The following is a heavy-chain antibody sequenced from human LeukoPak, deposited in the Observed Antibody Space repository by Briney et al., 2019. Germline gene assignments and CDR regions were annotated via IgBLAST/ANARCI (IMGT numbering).Heavy chain of an antibody. CDR3: ASVQLERRGGFDY. CDR1: GGSISSSSYY. D-gene: IGHD1-1*01. CDR2: IYYSGST. Sequence: SETLSLTCTVSGGSISSSSYYWGWIRQPPGKGLEWIGSIYYSGSTYYNPSLKSRVTISVDTSKNQFSLKLSSVTAADTAVYYCASVQLERRGGFDYWGQGTLVTVSS. J-gene: IGHJ4*02. V-gene: IGHV4-39*07.